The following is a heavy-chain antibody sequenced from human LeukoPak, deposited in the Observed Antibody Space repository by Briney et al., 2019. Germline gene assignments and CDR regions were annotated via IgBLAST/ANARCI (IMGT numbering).Heavy chain of an antibody. J-gene: IGHJ3*02. CDR1: GGTFSSYA. Sequence: GSSVKVSCKASGGTFSSYAISWVRQAPGQGLEWMGGIIPIFGTANYAQKFQGRVTITTDESTSTAYMELSSLRSEDTAVYYCARVFVVVGSTDAFDIWGQGTVVTVSS. CDR2: IIPIFGTA. V-gene: IGHV1-69*05. CDR3: ARVFVVVGSTDAFDI. D-gene: IGHD2-15*01.